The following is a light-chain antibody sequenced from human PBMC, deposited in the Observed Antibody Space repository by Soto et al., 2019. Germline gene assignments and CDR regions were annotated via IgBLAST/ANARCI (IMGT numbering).Light chain of an antibody. CDR2: KAA. Sequence: DIQMTQSPSTLSASVGDRVTITCRASQSISSWLAWYQQKPGEAPKLLIYKAASLESGVTSRFSGSGSETEFTLTINSLQPDEFATSYCQQYNSYPITFGGATKLEIK. J-gene: IGKJ4*01. V-gene: IGKV1-5*03. CDR1: QSISSW. CDR3: QQYNSYPIT.